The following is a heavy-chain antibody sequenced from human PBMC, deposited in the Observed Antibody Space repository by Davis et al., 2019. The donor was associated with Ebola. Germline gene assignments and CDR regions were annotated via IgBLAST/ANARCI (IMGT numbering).Heavy chain of an antibody. CDR2: ISGSGGST. V-gene: IGHV3-23*01. CDR1: GFTFSSYA. D-gene: IGHD4-17*01. J-gene: IGHJ2*01. Sequence: PGGSLRLSCAASGFTFSSYAMSWVRQAPGKGLEWVSAISGSGGSTYYADSVKGRFTISRDNSKNTLYLQMNSLRAEDTAVYYCAKLCSDYGDYVGYFDLWGRGTLVTVSS. CDR3: AKLCSDYGDYVGYFDL.